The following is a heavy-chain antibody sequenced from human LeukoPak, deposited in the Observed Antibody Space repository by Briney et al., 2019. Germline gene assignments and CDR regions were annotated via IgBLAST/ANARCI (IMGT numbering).Heavy chain of an antibody. CDR2: ISGSSTFT. D-gene: IGHD1-7*01. Sequence: GGSLILSCAASGFTFSDSYMSWIRQAPGKGLEWVSYISGSSTFTNFADSVRGRFIISRDNAKNSLYLQMNGLRAEDTAVYYCARGRELLGWYFDLWGRGTLVTVSS. V-gene: IGHV3-11*05. CDR1: GFTFSDSY. CDR3: ARGRELLGWYFDL. J-gene: IGHJ2*01.